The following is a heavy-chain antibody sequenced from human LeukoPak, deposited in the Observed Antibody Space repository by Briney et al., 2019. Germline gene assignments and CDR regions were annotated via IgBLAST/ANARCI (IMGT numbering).Heavy chain of an antibody. CDR3: ARDWEPGSSWYDISRNIHWFDP. V-gene: IGHV4-61*01. CDR2: IYYSGST. D-gene: IGHD6-13*01. CDR1: GGSISSSSYY. Sequence: SETLSLTCTVSGGSISSSSYYWGWIRQPPGKGLEWIGYIYYSGSTNYNPSLKSRVTISVDTSKNQFSLKLSSVTAADTAVYYCARDWEPGSSWYDISRNIHWFDPWGQGTLVTVSS. J-gene: IGHJ5*02.